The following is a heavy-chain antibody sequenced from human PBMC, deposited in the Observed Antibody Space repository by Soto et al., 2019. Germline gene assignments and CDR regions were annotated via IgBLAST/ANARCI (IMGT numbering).Heavy chain of an antibody. CDR2: INSDGSST. V-gene: IGHV3-74*01. D-gene: IGHD5-18*01. J-gene: IGHJ6*02. Sequence: PGESLRLSCAASGLTFSSYWMHWVRQAPGKGQVWVSRINSDGSSTSYADSVKGRFTISRDNAKNTLYLQMNSLSADDTAVYYCARDRVAMAHGMDVWGQGTTVTVSS. CDR1: GLTFSSYW. CDR3: ARDRVAMAHGMDV.